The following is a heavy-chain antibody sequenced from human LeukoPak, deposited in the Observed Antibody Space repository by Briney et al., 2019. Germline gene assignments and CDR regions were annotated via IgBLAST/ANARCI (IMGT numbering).Heavy chain of an antibody. CDR1: GYTSTGYY. J-gene: IGHJ4*02. CDR2: INPNSGGT. CDR3: ARAYYDFWSRSEDGGFDY. V-gene: IGHV1-2*02. D-gene: IGHD3-3*01. Sequence: ASVKVSCKASGYTSTGYYTHWVRQAPGQGLEWMGWINPNSGGTNYAQKFQGRVTMTRDTSISTAYMELSRLRSDDTAVYYCARAYYDFWSRSEDGGFDYWGQGTLVTVSS.